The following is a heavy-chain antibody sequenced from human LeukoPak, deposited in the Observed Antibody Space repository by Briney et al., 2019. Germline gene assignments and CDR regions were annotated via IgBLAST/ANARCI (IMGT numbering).Heavy chain of an antibody. CDR2: ISGSGGST. V-gene: IGHV3-23*01. J-gene: IGHJ3*02. Sequence: GGSLRLSCAASGFTFSSYAMHWVRQAPGKGLEWVSAISGSGGSTYYADSVKGRFTISRDNSRNTLYLQMNSLRAEDTAVYFCAKDEEGVDAFDIWGQGTMVTVSS. D-gene: IGHD3-10*01. CDR3: AKDEEGVDAFDI. CDR1: GFTFSSYA.